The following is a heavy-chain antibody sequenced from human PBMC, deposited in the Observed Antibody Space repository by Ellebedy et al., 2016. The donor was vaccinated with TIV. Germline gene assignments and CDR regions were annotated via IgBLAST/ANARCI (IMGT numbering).Heavy chain of an antibody. J-gene: IGHJ4*02. D-gene: IGHD3-22*01. CDR1: GFTFSSSV. CDR3: AKDPALVYDTSYYYLDF. Sequence: PGGSLRLSCAASGFTFSSSVMHSVRQAPGKGLEWVAVIWYDGSNKNYVDSVKGRFTISRDNSKNTLYLQMESLRAEDTAVYYCAKDPALVYDTSYYYLDFWGQGTLVSVSS. CDR2: IWYDGSNK. V-gene: IGHV3-33*06.